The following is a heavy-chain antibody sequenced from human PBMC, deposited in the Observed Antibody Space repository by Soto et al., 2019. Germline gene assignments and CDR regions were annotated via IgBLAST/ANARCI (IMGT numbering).Heavy chain of an antibody. CDR1: GFTFSSYE. D-gene: IGHD6-13*01. CDR3: ARAGVGDIAAAGLGY. Sequence: EVQLVESGGGLVQPGGSLRLSCAASGFTFSSYEMNWVRQAPGKGLEWVSYISSSGSTIYYADSVKGRFTISRDNAKNSLYLQMNSLRAENTAVYYCARAGVGDIAAAGLGYWGQGTLVTVSS. CDR2: ISSSGSTI. V-gene: IGHV3-48*03. J-gene: IGHJ4*02.